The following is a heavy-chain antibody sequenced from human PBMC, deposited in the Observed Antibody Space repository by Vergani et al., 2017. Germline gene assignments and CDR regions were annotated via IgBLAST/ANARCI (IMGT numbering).Heavy chain of an antibody. J-gene: IGHJ6*02. CDR1: GGSISSYY. CDR3: ARDLMRWLQSDHTYYYYGMDV. Sequence: QVQLQESGPGLVKPSETLSLTCTVSGGSISSYYWSWIRQPPGKGLEWIGYIYYSGSTNYNPSLKSRVTISVDTSKNQFSLKLSSVTAADTAGYYCARDLMRWLQSDHTYYYYGMDVWGQGTTVTVSS. V-gene: IGHV4-59*01. CDR2: IYYSGST. D-gene: IGHD5-24*01.